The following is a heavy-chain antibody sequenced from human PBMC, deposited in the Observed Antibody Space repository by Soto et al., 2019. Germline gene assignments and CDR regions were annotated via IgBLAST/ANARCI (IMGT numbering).Heavy chain of an antibody. V-gene: IGHV1-69*13. Sequence: SVKVSCKASGGTFSSYAISWVRQAPGQGLEWMGGIIPIFSTANYAQKFQGRVTITADESTSTAYMELSSLRSEDTAVYYCASLSYCSGGSCYGSYYYYGMDVWGQGTTVTVSS. CDR2: IIPIFSTA. CDR3: ASLSYCSGGSCYGSYYYYGMDV. J-gene: IGHJ6*02. CDR1: GGTFSSYA. D-gene: IGHD2-15*01.